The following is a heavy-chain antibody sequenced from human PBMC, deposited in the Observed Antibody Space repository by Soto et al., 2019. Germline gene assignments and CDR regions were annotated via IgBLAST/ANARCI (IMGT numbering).Heavy chain of an antibody. V-gene: IGHV4-61*01. J-gene: IGHJ4*02. CDR3: ARGNSGSSGGAQDFDY. D-gene: IGHD1-26*01. CDR2: IYYSGST. Sequence: QVQLQESGPGLVKPSETLSLTCTVSGGSVSSGSYYWSWIRQPPGKGLEWIGYIYYSGSTNYNPSRKSRVTISXXTXKXXFSLKLSSVTAADTAVYYCARGNSGSSGGAQDFDYWGQGTLVTVSS. CDR1: GGSVSSGSYY.